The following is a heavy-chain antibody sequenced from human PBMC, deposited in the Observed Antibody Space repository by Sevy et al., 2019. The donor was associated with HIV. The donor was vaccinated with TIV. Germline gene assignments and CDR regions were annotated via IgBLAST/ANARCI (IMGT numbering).Heavy chain of an antibody. CDR1: GGSFSGYY. CDR2: INHSGST. Sequence: SETLSLTCAVYGGSFSGYYWSWIRQPPGKGLEWIGEINHSGSTNYNPSLKSRVTISVDTSKNQFSLKLSSVTAADAAVYYCARCDFFGVVLGWGQGTLVTVSS. J-gene: IGHJ4*02. CDR3: ARCDFFGVVLG. D-gene: IGHD3-3*01. V-gene: IGHV4-34*01.